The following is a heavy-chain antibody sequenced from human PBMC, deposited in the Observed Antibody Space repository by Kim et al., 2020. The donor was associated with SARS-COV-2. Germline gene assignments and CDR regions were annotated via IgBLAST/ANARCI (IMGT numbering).Heavy chain of an antibody. D-gene: IGHD4-4*01. CDR2: GR. V-gene: IGHV3-7*01. J-gene: IGHJ4*02. CDR3: ARHNNYRFDY. Sequence: GRYYGDSGKGRFTISEENAKNSRYQQVNSLRAEDTAVYYCARHNNYRFDYWGRGTLVTVSS.